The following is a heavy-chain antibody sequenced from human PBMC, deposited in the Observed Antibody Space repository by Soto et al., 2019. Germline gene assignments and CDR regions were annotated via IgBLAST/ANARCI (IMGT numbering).Heavy chain of an antibody. Sequence: PGGSLRLSCAASGFTFSGYEMNWVRQAPGKGLEWVSYISDSGRTIYYADSVKGRFTISRDNAKNLLFLQMNSLRAEDTAIYYCARDGPAADFDYWGQGSLVTVSS. CDR1: GFTFSGYE. V-gene: IGHV3-48*03. J-gene: IGHJ4*02. CDR3: ARDGPAADFDY. CDR2: ISDSGRTI. D-gene: IGHD6-13*01.